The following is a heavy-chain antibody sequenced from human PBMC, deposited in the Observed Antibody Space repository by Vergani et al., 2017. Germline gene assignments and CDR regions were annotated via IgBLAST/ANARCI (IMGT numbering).Heavy chain of an antibody. J-gene: IGHJ4*02. CDR1: GFTFGDYA. Sequence: EVQLVESGGGLVQPGRSLRLSCTASGFTFGDYAMSWFRQAPGKGLEWVGFIRSKAYGGTTEYAASVKGRFTISRDDSKSIAYLQMNSLKTEDTAVYYCTRDTFARWFGESPSFDYWGQGTLVTVSS. CDR3: TRDTFARWFGESPSFDY. V-gene: IGHV3-49*03. CDR2: IRSKAYGGTT. D-gene: IGHD3-10*01.